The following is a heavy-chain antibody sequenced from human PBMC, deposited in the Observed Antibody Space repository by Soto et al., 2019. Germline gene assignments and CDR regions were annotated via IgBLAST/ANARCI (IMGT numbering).Heavy chain of an antibody. CDR3: ASGKRGYSYESFDY. Sequence: ASVKVSCKASGYTFTSYDINWARQATGQGLEWMGWISANSGNTSYAQKFQGWVTMTRDTPISTAYMELSRLRSDDTAVYYCASGKRGYSYESFDYWGQGTLVTVSS. CDR1: GYTFTSYD. CDR2: ISANSGNT. J-gene: IGHJ4*02. D-gene: IGHD5-18*01. V-gene: IGHV1-8*01.